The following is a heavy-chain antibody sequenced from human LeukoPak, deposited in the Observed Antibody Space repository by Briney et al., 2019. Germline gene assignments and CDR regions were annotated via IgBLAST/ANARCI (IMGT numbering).Heavy chain of an antibody. Sequence: GGSLRLSCAASGFTFSSYWMSWVRQAPGKGLEWVANIKQDGSEKYYVDSVKGRFTISRDNAKNSLYLQMNSLGAEDTAVYYCAREMYYYDHGAFDIWGQGTMVTVSS. CDR3: AREMYYYDHGAFDI. J-gene: IGHJ3*02. CDR2: IKQDGSEK. CDR1: GFTFSSYW. D-gene: IGHD3-22*01. V-gene: IGHV3-7*01.